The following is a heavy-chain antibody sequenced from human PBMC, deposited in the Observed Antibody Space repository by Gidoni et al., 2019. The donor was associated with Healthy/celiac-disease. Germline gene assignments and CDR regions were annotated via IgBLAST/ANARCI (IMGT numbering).Heavy chain of an antibody. Sequence: EVQRVESGGGLVQPGGSLRLSGAASGFTVSSYEMNWVRQAPGKGLEWVSYISSSGSTIYYADSVKGRFTISRDNAKNSLYLQMNSLRAEDTAVYYCARYYGDYESSNRFDPWGPGTLVTVPS. V-gene: IGHV3-48*03. CDR1: GFTVSSYE. J-gene: IGHJ5*02. D-gene: IGHD4-17*01. CDR3: ARYYGDYESSNRFDP. CDR2: ISSSGSTI.